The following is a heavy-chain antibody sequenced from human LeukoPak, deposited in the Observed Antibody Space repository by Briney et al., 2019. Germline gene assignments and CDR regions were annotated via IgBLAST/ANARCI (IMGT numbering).Heavy chain of an antibody. V-gene: IGHV3-7*01. CDR2: IKQDGNEK. CDR3: ASGFDSRFFDK. Sequence: GGSLRLSCAVSGFTVSSNYMSWVRQAPGKGLEWVANIKQDGNEKYYVDSVKGRFTISRDNAKNSLYLQMNSLRAEDTAVYYCASGFDSRFFDKWGQGTLVTVSS. CDR1: GFTVSSNY. D-gene: IGHD3-22*01. J-gene: IGHJ4*02.